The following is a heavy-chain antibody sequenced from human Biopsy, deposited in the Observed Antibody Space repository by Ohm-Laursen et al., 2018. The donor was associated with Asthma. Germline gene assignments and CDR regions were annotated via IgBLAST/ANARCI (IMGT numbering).Heavy chain of an antibody. CDR2: INGKSNSI. CDR3: ARDSYSSGLYDDFES. CDR1: GFTFSDYY. D-gene: IGHD6-19*01. V-gene: IGHV3-11*01. Sequence: SLRLSCTASGFTFSDYYMSWIRLAPGKGLEWISYINGKSNSIEYADSVKGRFTISRDNAKNSLYLQMNSLRAEDTAVYCCARDSYSSGLYDDFESWGQGTLVTVSS. J-gene: IGHJ4*02.